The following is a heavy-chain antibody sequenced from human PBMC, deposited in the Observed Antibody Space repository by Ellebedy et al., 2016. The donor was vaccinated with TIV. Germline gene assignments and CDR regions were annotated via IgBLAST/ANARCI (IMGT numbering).Heavy chain of an antibody. CDR2: IWYDGSNK. V-gene: IGHV3-33*01. CDR3: ARYGDYVWDLKTDY. D-gene: IGHD4-17*01. CDR1: GFTFSSYG. Sequence: GGSLRLXXAASGFTFSSYGMHWVRQAPGKGLEWVAVIWYDGSNKYYADSLKGRFTISRDNSKNTLYLQMNSLRAEDTAVYYCARYGDYVWDLKTDYWGQGTLVTVSS. J-gene: IGHJ4*02.